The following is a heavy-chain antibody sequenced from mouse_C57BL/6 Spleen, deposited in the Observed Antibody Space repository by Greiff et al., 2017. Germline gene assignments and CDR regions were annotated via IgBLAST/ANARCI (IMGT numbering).Heavy chain of an antibody. V-gene: IGHV1-78*01. CDR2: IYPRDGST. CDR3: ARKGLRYWYFDV. J-gene: IGHJ1*03. Sequence: VQLQQSDAELVKPGASVKISCKVSGYTFTDPTIHWMKQRPEQGLEWIGYIYPRDGSTTYNEKFKGKATLTADKSSSTAYMQLNSLTSEDSAVYFCARKGLRYWYFDVWGTGTTVTVSS. D-gene: IGHD1-1*01. CDR1: GYTFTDPT.